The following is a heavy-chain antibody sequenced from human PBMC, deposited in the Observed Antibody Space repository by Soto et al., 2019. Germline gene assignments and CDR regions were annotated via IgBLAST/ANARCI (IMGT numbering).Heavy chain of an antibody. CDR3: AKGAGKIPRARLDY. CDR1: GFTFSSYA. V-gene: IGHV3-23*01. J-gene: IGHJ4*02. Sequence: EVQLLESGGGLVQPGGSLRLSCAASGFTFSSYAMSWVRQAPGKGLEWVSAISGSGGSTYYADSVKGRFTISRDNSKNTLYLEMNGLRSEDTDVYYCAKGAGKIPRARLDYWGQGTLVTVSS. CDR2: ISGSGGST.